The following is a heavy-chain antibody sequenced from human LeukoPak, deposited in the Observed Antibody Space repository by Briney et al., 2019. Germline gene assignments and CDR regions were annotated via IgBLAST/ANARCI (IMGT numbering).Heavy chain of an antibody. CDR1: GGTFSSYA. Sequence: SVKVSCKASGGTFSSYAISWVRQAPGQGLEWMGRIIPILGIANYAQKFQGRVTITADKSTSTAYMELSSLRSEDTAVYYCASNPRDGYNYYYYGVDVWGQGTTVTVSS. D-gene: IGHD5-24*01. CDR2: IIPILGIA. CDR3: ASNPRDGYNYYYYGVDV. J-gene: IGHJ6*02. V-gene: IGHV1-69*04.